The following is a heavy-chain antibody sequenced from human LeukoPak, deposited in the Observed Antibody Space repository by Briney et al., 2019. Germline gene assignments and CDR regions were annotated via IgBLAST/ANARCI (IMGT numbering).Heavy chain of an antibody. CDR1: GFTFSSYA. J-gene: IGHJ4*02. CDR3: ARALDIVVVVAATPVDY. Sequence: GGSLRLSCAASGFTFSSYAMHWVRQAPGKGLEWVAVISHDGSNKYYADSVKGRFTISRDNSKNTLYLQMNSLRAEDTAVYYCARALDIVVVVAATPVDYWGQGTLVTVSS. CDR2: ISHDGSNK. V-gene: IGHV3-30*04. D-gene: IGHD2-15*01.